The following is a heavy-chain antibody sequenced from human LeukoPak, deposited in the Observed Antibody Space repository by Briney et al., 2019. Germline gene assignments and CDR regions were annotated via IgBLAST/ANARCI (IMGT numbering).Heavy chain of an antibody. CDR1: GFTFSSYA. CDR2: ISGSAGST. D-gene: IGHD1-26*01. V-gene: IGHV3-23*01. Sequence: GGSLRLSCAASGFTFSSYAMRWVRQAPGKGLEWVSSISGSAGSTYYADSVKGRFTISRDNSKNTLYLKMNSLRAEDTDVYYCARAPSRIVGVDYWGQGTLVTVSS. J-gene: IGHJ4*02. CDR3: ARAPSRIVGVDY.